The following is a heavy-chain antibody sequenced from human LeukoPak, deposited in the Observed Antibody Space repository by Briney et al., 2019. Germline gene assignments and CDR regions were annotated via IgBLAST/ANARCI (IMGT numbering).Heavy chain of an antibody. CDR1: GGSISTYY. CDR2: IYYSGST. Sequence: SETLSLTCTVSGGSISTYYWSWIRQPPGKGLEWLGYIYYSGSTNYNPSLKSRVTISVDTSKNQFSLKLSSVTAADTAVYYCARGVYSSGYYYYFDCWGQGTLDTVSS. J-gene: IGHJ4*02. D-gene: IGHD3-22*01. CDR3: ARGVYSSGYYYYFDC. V-gene: IGHV4-59*01.